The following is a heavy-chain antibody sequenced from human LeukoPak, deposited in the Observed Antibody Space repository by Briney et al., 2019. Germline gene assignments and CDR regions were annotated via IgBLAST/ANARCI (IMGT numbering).Heavy chain of an antibody. J-gene: IGHJ5*02. Sequence: PGGSLRLSCAASGFIFSNYGMHWVRQTPAKGLEWVAFIRNDGSMKYYADSVKGRFTISRDNSKNTLYLQMNNLRTEEMAVYYCAKSDIIVVSDAKGNWFDPWGQGSLVTVSS. D-gene: IGHD2-2*01. CDR2: IRNDGSMK. CDR1: GFIFSNYG. V-gene: IGHV3-30*02. CDR3: AKSDIIVVSDAKGNWFDP.